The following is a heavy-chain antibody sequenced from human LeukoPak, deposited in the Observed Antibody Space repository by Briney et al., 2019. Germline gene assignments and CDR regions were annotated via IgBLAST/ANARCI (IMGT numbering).Heavy chain of an antibody. J-gene: IGHJ4*02. CDR2: ISGSGGST. Sequence: GGSLRLSCAASGFIFSSYAMSWVRQAPGKGLEWVSTISGSGGSTYYADSVKGRFTISRDNSKNTVCLQMNSLRAEDTAVYYCAKDRPCINDVCHGDFDYWGQGTLVTVSS. CDR3: AKDRPCINDVCHGDFDY. CDR1: GFIFSSYA. V-gene: IGHV3-23*01. D-gene: IGHD2-8*01.